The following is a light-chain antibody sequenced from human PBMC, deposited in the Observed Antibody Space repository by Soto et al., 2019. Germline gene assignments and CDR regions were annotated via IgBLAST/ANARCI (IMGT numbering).Light chain of an antibody. J-gene: IGLJ1*01. Sequence: ALTQPASVSGSPGQSITISCTGTSSDVGGYNFVSWYQQHPGKAPKLMIYDVTNRPSGVSNRFSGSKSGNTASLTISGLQAEDEADYYCLSYSSSTSPYVLGTGTKVPS. V-gene: IGLV2-14*01. CDR2: DVT. CDR1: SSDVGGYNF. CDR3: LSYSSSTSPYV.